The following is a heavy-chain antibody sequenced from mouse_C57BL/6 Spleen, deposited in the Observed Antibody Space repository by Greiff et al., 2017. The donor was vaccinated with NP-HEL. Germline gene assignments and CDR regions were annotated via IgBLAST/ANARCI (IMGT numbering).Heavy chain of an antibody. Sequence: QVQLQQSGPELVKPGASVKISCKASGYSFTSYYIHWVKQRPGQGLEWIGWIYPGSGNTKYNEKFKGKATLTADTSSSTPYMQLSSLTSADSAVYYCARKACYYGYDGTLYYFDYWGQGTTLTVSS. V-gene: IGHV1-66*01. CDR1: GYSFTSYY. CDR3: ARKACYYGYDGTLYYFDY. CDR2: IYPGSGNT. D-gene: IGHD2-2*01. J-gene: IGHJ2*01.